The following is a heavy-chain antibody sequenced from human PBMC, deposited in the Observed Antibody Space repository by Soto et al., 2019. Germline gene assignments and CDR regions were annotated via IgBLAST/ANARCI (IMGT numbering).Heavy chain of an antibody. V-gene: IGHV1-69*08. D-gene: IGHD4-17*01. CDR1: GGTFSSYT. CDR2: IIPILGIA. CDR3: AREVTTRPYYFDY. Sequence: QVQLVQSGAEVKKPGSSVKVSCKASGGTFSSYTISWVRQAPGQGLEWMGRIIPILGIANYAQKFQGRVTITADKSTSTAYKELSSPRTEDTAVYYCAREVTTRPYYFDYWGQGTLVTVSS. J-gene: IGHJ4*02.